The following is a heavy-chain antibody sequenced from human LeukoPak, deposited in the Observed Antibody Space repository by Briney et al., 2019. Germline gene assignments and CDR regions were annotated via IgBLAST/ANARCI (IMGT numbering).Heavy chain of an antibody. CDR1: GGTFSSYA. D-gene: IGHD3-9*01. CDR2: IIPIFGTA. J-gene: IGHJ3*02. CDR3: AKRYSIHAFDI. Sequence: SVKVSCKASGGTFSSYAISWVRQAPGQGLEWMGGIIPIFGTANYAQKFQGRVTITADKSTSTAYMELSSLRSEDTAVYYCAKRYSIHAFDIWGQGTMVTVSS. V-gene: IGHV1-69*06.